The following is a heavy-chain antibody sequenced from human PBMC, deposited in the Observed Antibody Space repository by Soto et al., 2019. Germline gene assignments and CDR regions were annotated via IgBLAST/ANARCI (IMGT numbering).Heavy chain of an antibody. J-gene: IGHJ4*02. CDR1: GYTFTSYR. CDR3: ARALGKYYDFWSGYSTRFDY. V-gene: IGHV1-18*01. Sequence: ASVKVSCKASGYTFTSYRSSWVRQAPGQGLERMGWISAYNGNTNYAQKLQGRVTMTTDTSTSTAYMELRSLRSDDTAVYYCARALGKYYDFWSGYSTRFDYWGQGTPVTVSS. CDR2: ISAYNGNT. D-gene: IGHD3-3*01.